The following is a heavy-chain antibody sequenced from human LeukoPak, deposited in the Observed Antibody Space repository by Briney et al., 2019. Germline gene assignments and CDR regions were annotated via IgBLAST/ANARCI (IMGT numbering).Heavy chain of an antibody. Sequence: SETLSLTCTVSGGSISSYYWSWIRQPPGRGLEWIGYIYYSGSTNYNPSLKSRVTISINTFKNQFSLQLSSVTAADTAVYYCAREGRYGADFDYWGQGTLVSVSS. V-gene: IGHV4-59*01. CDR1: GGSISSYY. CDR2: IYYSGST. J-gene: IGHJ4*02. CDR3: AREGRYGADFDY. D-gene: IGHD4-17*01.